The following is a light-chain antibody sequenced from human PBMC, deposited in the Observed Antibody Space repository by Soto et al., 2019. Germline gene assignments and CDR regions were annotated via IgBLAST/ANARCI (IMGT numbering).Light chain of an antibody. CDR2: EVT. Sequence: QSVLTQPASVSGSPGQSITISCTGTSSDVGGHNYVSWYQQHPGTAPKLMIYEVTNRPSGVSNRFSGSKSGNTASLTISGLQAEDEADYYCSSYTSSTTLDVFFGGGTKLTVL. CDR1: SSDVGGHNY. V-gene: IGLV2-14*01. J-gene: IGLJ2*01. CDR3: SSYTSSTTLDVF.